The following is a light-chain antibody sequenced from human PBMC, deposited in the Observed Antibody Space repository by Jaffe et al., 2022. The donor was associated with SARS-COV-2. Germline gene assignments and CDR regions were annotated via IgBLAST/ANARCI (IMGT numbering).Light chain of an antibody. CDR1: NSNIGENY. V-gene: IGLV1-51*01. J-gene: IGLJ3*02. Sequence: QSVLTQPPSVSAAPGQKVTISCSGTNSNIGENYVSWYQQLPGTAPKLLIYDTYKRPSGIPDRFSGSKSGTSATLGISGLQTGDEADYYCGTWDKNLRGWVFGGGTKLTVL. CDR2: DTY. CDR3: GTWDKNLRGWV.